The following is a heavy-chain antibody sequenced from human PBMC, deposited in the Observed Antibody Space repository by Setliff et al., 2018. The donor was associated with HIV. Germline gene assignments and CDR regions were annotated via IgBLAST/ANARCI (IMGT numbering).Heavy chain of an antibody. V-gene: IGHV3-30*04. CDR1: GFTFSSYA. Sequence: GGSLRLSCAASGFTFSSYAMHWVRQAPGKGLEWVALISFDGDNKYYADSMKGRFTISRDNSNNMLYLQMNSLRAEDTAVYYCAREESASSWGYYHYYMDVWGKGTTVTVSS. D-gene: IGHD3-16*01. J-gene: IGHJ6*03. CDR3: AREESASSWGYYHYYMDV. CDR2: ISFDGDNK.